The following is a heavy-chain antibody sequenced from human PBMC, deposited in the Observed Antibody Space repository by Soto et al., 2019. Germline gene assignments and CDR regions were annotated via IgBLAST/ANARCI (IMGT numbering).Heavy chain of an antibody. Sequence: QVQLVESGGGVVQPGRSLRLSCAASGFTFSSYGMHWVRQAPGKGLEWVAVIWYDGSNKYYADSVKGRFTISRDNSKNTLYLQMNSLRAEDTAVYYCARVGSSGWSLYYYYGMDVWGQGTTVTVSS. CDR3: ARVGSSGWSLYYYYGMDV. CDR1: GFTFSSYG. CDR2: IWYDGSNK. D-gene: IGHD6-19*01. J-gene: IGHJ6*02. V-gene: IGHV3-33*01.